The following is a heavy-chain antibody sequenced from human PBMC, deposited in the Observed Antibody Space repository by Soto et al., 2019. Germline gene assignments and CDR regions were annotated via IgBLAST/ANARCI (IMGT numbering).Heavy chain of an antibody. D-gene: IGHD3-3*01. CDR2: ISAYNGNT. Sequence: GASVKVSCKASSYTFTSYGISWVRQAPGQGLEWMGWISAYNGNTNYAQKLQGRVTMTTDTSTSTAYMELRSLRSDDTAVYYCARGEYYDFWSGYPDYYGMDVWGQGTTVTVSS. V-gene: IGHV1-18*01. J-gene: IGHJ6*02. CDR3: ARGEYYDFWSGYPDYYGMDV. CDR1: SYTFTSYG.